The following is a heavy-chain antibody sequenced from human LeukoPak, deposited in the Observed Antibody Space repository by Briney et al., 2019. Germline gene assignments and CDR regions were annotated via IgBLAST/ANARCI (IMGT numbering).Heavy chain of an antibody. V-gene: IGHV3-23*01. CDR1: GGSLSGYY. J-gene: IGHJ4*02. Sequence: ETLSLTCAVYGGSLSGYYWSWVRQAPGKGLEWVSAISGSGGSTYYADSVKGRFTISRDNSKNTLYLQMNSLRAEDTAVYYCAKDLRVPFFLWDYYDSSGYYSPPMFDYWGQGTLVTVSS. CDR3: AKDLRVPFFLWDYYDSSGYYSPPMFDY. CDR2: ISGSGGST. D-gene: IGHD3-22*01.